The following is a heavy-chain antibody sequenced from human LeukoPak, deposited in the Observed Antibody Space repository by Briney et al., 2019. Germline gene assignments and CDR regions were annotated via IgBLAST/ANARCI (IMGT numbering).Heavy chain of an antibody. Sequence: PGGSLRLSCAASGFTFSSYWMHWVRHATGKGLVWVSRINTDGSSTSYADSVKGRYTISRDNAKNTLYLQMNSLRAEDTAVYYCASLRGYSYGPLDYWGQGTLVTVSS. CDR1: GFTFSSYW. CDR3: ASLRGYSYGPLDY. D-gene: IGHD5-18*01. V-gene: IGHV3-74*01. CDR2: INTDGSST. J-gene: IGHJ4*02.